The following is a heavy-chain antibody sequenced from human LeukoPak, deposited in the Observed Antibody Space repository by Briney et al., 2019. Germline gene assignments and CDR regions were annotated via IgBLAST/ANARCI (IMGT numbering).Heavy chain of an antibody. Sequence: ASETLSLTCPVSGGSISSGGYYWSWIRQPPGKGLEWIGYIYHSGSTYYNPSLKSRVTISVDRSKNQFSLKLSSVTAADTAVYYCARSRSERYSSSWYAALGYWGQGTLVTVSS. CDR1: GGSISSGGYY. CDR2: IYHSGST. V-gene: IGHV4-30-2*01. CDR3: ARSRSERYSSSWYAALGY. J-gene: IGHJ4*02. D-gene: IGHD6-13*01.